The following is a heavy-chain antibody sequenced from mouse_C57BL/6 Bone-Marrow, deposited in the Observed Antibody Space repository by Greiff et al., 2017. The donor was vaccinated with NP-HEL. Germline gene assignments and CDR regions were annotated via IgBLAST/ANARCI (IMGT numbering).Heavy chain of an antibody. D-gene: IGHD1-1*01. CDR1: GFTFSDYY. CDR3: ASHYYGSSLYWYFDV. J-gene: IGHJ1*03. CDR2: ISNGGGST. V-gene: IGHV5-12*01. Sequence: EVQVVESGGGLVQPGGSLKLSCAASGFTFSDYYMYWVRQTPEKRLEWVAYISNGGGSTYYPDTVKGRFTISRDNAKNTLYLQMSRLKSEDTAMYYCASHYYGSSLYWYFDVWGTGTTVTVSS.